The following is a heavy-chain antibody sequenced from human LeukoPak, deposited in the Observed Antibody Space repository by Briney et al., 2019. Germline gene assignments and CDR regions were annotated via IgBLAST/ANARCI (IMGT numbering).Heavy chain of an antibody. Sequence: GGSLRLSCAASGFTFSSYSMNWVRLAPGKGLEWVSYISGSSSTIYYADSVKGRSTISRDNAKNSLYLQMNSLRAEDTAVYYCARQRAGFTVTTSDYWGQGTLVTVSS. CDR3: ARQRAGFTVTTSDY. CDR1: GFTFSSYS. J-gene: IGHJ4*02. V-gene: IGHV3-48*01. D-gene: IGHD4-17*01. CDR2: ISGSSSTI.